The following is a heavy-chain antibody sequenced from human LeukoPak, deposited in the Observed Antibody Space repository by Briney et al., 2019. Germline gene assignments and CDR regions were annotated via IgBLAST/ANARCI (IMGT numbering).Heavy chain of an antibody. CDR2: IYYSGST. CDR3: ARAVDYGENFDY. V-gene: IGHV4-59*01. CDR1: GGSISSYY. J-gene: IGHJ4*02. Sequence: SETLSLTCTVSGGSISSYYWSWIRQPPGKGLEWIGYIYYSGSTNYNPSLKSRVTISVDTSKNQFSLKLSSVTAADTAVYYCARAVDYGENFDYWGQGTLVTVSS. D-gene: IGHD4-17*01.